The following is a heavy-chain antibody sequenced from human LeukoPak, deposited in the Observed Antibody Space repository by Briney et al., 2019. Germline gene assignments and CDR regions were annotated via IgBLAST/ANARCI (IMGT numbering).Heavy chain of an antibody. CDR1: GFIVSSNF. V-gene: IGHV3-53*01. CDR3: ARARGVGELFFDS. D-gene: IGHD3-10*01. Sequence: GGSLRLSCGVSGFIVSSNFMTWVRQSPGKGLEWVSIMYYSGTTHYSDSVKGRFTISRDNSKNTVYLQMNSLRDDDTAVYYCARARGVGELFFDSWGQGTLVTVSS. CDR2: MYYSGTT. J-gene: IGHJ4*02.